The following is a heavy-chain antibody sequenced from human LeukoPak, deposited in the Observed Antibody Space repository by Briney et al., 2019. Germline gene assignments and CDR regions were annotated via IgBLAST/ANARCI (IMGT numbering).Heavy chain of an antibody. CDR2: IYHSGIT. J-gene: IGHJ4*02. CDR3: ARHMTRWSGSYDY. V-gene: IGHV4-30-2*01. D-gene: IGHD1-26*01. Sequence: PSQTLSLTCTVSGGSISSGGYYWSWIRQPPGKGLEWIGYIYHSGITYYNPSLKSRVTISVDTSKNQSSLKLSSVTAADTAVYYCARHMTRWSGSYDYWGQGTLVTVSS. CDR1: GGSISSGGYY.